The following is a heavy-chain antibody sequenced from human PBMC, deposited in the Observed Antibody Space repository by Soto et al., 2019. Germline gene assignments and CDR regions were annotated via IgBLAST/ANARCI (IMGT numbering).Heavy chain of an antibody. CDR1: GDSISSGDYY. Sequence: ASETLCLTCTVSGDSISSGDYYWSWIRQPPGKGLEWIAYIFYNGSPYYNPSLKSRVTISVDTSKNQFSLKLNSVTAADTAVYYCARGRGYRYGIDYWGQGTPVTGSS. D-gene: IGHD5-18*01. CDR2: IFYNGSP. CDR3: ARGRGYRYGIDY. J-gene: IGHJ4*02. V-gene: IGHV4-30-4*01.